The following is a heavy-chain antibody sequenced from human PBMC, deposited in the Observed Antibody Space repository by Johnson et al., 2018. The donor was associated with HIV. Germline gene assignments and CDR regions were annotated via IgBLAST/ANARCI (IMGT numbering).Heavy chain of an antibody. Sequence: QVQLVESGGGAVQPGRSLRLSCAASGFIFSSYAMHWVRQAPGKGLEWVAGISYDGSNKYYGDSVKGRFTISRDNSKNTLYLQMNSLRAEDTAVYYCAKDPTAMVKAYAFDIWGQGTMVTVSS. D-gene: IGHD5-18*01. CDR2: ISYDGSNK. CDR3: AKDPTAMVKAYAFDI. V-gene: IGHV3-30*04. CDR1: GFIFSSYA. J-gene: IGHJ3*02.